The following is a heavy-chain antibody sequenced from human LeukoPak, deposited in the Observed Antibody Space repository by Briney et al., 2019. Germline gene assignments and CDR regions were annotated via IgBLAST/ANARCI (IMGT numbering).Heavy chain of an antibody. V-gene: IGHV3-30*02. J-gene: IGHJ4*02. CDR3: ARTYNPDY. Sequence: GGSLRLSCTASGFTLSSTGMHWVRQAPGKGLEWVSYIRYDGNNKYYGDSVKGRLTVSRDNSKNTLYLQMNSPRVEDTAVYYCARTYNPDYWGQGTLVTVSS. D-gene: IGHD1-14*01. CDR2: IRYDGNNK. CDR1: GFTLSSTG.